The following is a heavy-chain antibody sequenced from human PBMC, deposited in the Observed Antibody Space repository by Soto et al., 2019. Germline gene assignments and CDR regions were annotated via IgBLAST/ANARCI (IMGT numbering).Heavy chain of an antibody. Sequence: PSETLSLTCTVSGDSISSSSNYYWGWIRQPPGKGLEWIGSIYFSGRAYYSPSLKSRVTISVDTSKNQFSLTLNSVTAADTAVYYCATFEIYGSGSYSEPYYFDYWGQGTLVTVSS. CDR3: ATFEIYGSGSYSEPYYFDY. D-gene: IGHD3-10*01. CDR2: IYFSGRA. V-gene: IGHV4-39*01. J-gene: IGHJ4*02. CDR1: GDSISSSSNYY.